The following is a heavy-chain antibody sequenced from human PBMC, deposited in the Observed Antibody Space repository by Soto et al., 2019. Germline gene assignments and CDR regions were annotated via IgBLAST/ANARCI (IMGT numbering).Heavy chain of an antibody. CDR3: TYSSYYYGSGSYYPRSS. CDR1: GFTFGDYA. V-gene: IGHV3-49*03. CDR2: TRSKAYGGTT. Sequence: PGGSLRLSCTASGFTFGDYAMSWFRQAPGKGLEWVGFTRSKAYGGTTEYAASVKGRFTISRDDSKSIAYLQMNSLKTEDTAVYYCTYSSYYYGSGSYYPRSSWGQGTLVTVSS. D-gene: IGHD3-10*01. J-gene: IGHJ5*02.